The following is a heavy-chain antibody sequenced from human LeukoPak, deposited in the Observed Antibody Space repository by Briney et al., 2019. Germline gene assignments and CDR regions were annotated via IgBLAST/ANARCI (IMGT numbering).Heavy chain of an antibody. V-gene: IGHV5-51*01. CDR2: IYPGDPDT. D-gene: IGHD4-17*01. J-gene: IGHJ4*02. CDR3: ASTTVTAREKYYFEY. Sequence: GESLKISCKGSGYIFSIYSIGWVRQMPGKGLEWMGIIYPGDPDTRYSPSFQGQVTISADKSISTAYLQWSSLKASDTAMYYCASTTVTAREKYYFEYWGQGTLVTVSS. CDR1: GYIFSIYS.